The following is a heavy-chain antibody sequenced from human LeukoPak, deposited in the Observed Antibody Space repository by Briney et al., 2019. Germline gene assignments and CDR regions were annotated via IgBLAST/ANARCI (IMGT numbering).Heavy chain of an antibody. J-gene: IGHJ4*02. V-gene: IGHV3-74*01. Sequence: GGSLRLSXAASGFTFSNYWMHWVRQVPGKGLVWVSNINTGGSIRNYADSVKGRFTISRDNAKETLYLQMDSLRAEDTAVYYCARDLRGPRDSWGQGTLVIVSS. CDR2: INTGGSIR. CDR1: GFTFSNYW. CDR3: ARDLRGPRDS. D-gene: IGHD3-10*01.